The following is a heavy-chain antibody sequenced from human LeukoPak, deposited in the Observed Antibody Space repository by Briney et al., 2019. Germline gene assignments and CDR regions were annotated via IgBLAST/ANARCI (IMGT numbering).Heavy chain of an antibody. V-gene: IGHV4-59*01. Sequence: SETLSLTCIVSGGSISPYYWSWIRQPPGKGLEWIGYIYYSGSTNYNPSLKSRVTISVDTSKNQFSLKLSSVTAADTAVYYCARIEVNDAFDIWGQGTMVTVSS. CDR2: IYYSGST. J-gene: IGHJ3*02. CDR3: ARIEVNDAFDI. CDR1: GGSISPYY.